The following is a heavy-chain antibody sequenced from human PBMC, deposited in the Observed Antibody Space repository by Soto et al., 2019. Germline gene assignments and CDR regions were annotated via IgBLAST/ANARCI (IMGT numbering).Heavy chain of an antibody. Sequence: PGGSLGLSCAASGFPFTNYWMNLVRQTPGKGLMWVSRISPDGSDVGYADSVEGRFTVSRDNAKNTLYLQMHSLRAEDTAMYYCACWGHIVPVAPSDFDRWGQGTLVTVSS. CDR1: GFPFTNYW. CDR2: ISPDGSDV. J-gene: IGHJ4*02. V-gene: IGHV3-74*01. D-gene: IGHD2-8*02. CDR3: ACWGHIVPVAPSDFDR.